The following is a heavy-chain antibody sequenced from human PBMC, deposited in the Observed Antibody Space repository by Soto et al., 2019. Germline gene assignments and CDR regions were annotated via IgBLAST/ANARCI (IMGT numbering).Heavy chain of an antibody. CDR3: ASEGRRNYPTNNWFDP. J-gene: IGHJ5*02. Sequence: GGSLRLSCVASGFTVSTYWMHWVRQAPGRGLVWVARTNSDGSSIVYADSVRGRFTISRDNAKNTLYLQMNSLRVEDTGLYYCASEGRRNYPTNNWFDPWGQGTLVTVSS. D-gene: IGHD3-10*01. CDR1: GFTVSTYW. CDR2: TNSDGSSI. V-gene: IGHV3-74*01.